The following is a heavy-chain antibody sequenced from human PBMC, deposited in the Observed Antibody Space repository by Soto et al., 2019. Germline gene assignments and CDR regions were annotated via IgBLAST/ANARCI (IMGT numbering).Heavy chain of an antibody. CDR3: VRCFGSGRNWFDP. D-gene: IGHD3-10*01. J-gene: IGHJ5*02. Sequence: TLSLTCTVSGGSITNDNYYWSWIRQPPGKGLEWIAYIYYSGSAYYNPSLKSRVIMSVDTSKSQFSLNLLSVTAADTAVYYCVRCFGSGRNWFDPWGQGTLVTVSS. CDR1: GGSITNDNYY. V-gene: IGHV4-30-4*01. CDR2: IYYSGSA.